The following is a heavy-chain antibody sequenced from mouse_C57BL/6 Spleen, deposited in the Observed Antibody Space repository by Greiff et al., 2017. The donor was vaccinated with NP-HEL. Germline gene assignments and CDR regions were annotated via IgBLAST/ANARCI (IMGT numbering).Heavy chain of an antibody. D-gene: IGHD1-1*01. V-gene: IGHV1-82*01. CDR2: IYPGDGDT. CDR3: ARSRFYYGRTYVYFDD. J-gene: IGHJ2*01. CDR1: GYAFSSSW. Sequence: VQLVESGPELVKPGASVKISCKASGYAFSSSWMNWVKQRPGKGLEWIGRIYPGDGDTNYNGKFKGRATLTADKSSSTAYMQLSSLTSEDSAVYFWARSRFYYGRTYVYFDDWGQGTTLTVSS.